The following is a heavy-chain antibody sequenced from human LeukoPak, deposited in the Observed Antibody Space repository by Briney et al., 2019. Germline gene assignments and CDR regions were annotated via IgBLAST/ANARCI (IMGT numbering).Heavy chain of an antibody. Sequence: ASVKVSCKASGGTFSSYDISWVRQAPGQGLEWMGGIIPIFGTANYAQEFQGRVTITADESTSTAYMELSSLRSEDTAVYYCARENIAARRGLDYWGQGTLVSVSS. J-gene: IGHJ4*02. V-gene: IGHV1-69*13. CDR3: ARENIAARRGLDY. CDR2: IIPIFGTA. D-gene: IGHD6-6*01. CDR1: GGTFSSYD.